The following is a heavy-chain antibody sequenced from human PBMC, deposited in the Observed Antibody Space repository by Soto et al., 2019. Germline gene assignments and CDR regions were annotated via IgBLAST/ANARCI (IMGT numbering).Heavy chain of an antibody. CDR1: GFTFSSYD. CDR3: ARGPLKIYDFWSGPSYGMDV. CDR2: IGTAGDT. D-gene: IGHD3-3*01. J-gene: IGHJ6*02. V-gene: IGHV3-13*01. Sequence: GGSLRLSCAASGFTFSSYDMHWVRQATGKGLEWVSAIGTAGDTYYPGSVKGRFTISRENAKNSLYLQMNGLRAEDTAVYYCARGPLKIYDFWSGPSYGMDVRGQGTSVTVSS.